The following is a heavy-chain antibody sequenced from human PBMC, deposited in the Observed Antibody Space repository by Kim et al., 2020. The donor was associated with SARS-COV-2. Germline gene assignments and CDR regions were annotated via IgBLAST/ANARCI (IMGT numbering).Heavy chain of an antibody. CDR1: GGSISSSNW. CDR3: ARERNVYITMVRGDVFDI. J-gene: IGHJ3*02. CDR2: IYHSGST. D-gene: IGHD3-10*01. V-gene: IGHV4-4*02. Sequence: SETLSLTCAVSGGSISSSNWWSWVRQPPGKGLEWIGEIYHSGSTNYNPSLKSRVTISVDKSKNQFSLKLSSVTAADTAVYYCARERNVYITMVRGDVFDIWGQGTMVTVSS.